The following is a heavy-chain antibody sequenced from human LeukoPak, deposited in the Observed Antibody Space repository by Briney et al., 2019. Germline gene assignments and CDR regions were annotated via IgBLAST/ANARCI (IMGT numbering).Heavy chain of an antibody. D-gene: IGHD3-3*01. CDR3: AQGHDFWSGYYTPVDY. V-gene: IGHV3-23*01. J-gene: IGHJ4*02. Sequence: PGGSLRLSCAASGFTFSSYAMSWVRQAPGKGLEWVSAISGSGGSTYYADSVKGRFTISRDNSKNTLYLQMNNLRAEDTAVYYCAQGHDFWSGYYTPVDYWGQGTLVTVSS. CDR1: GFTFSSYA. CDR2: ISGSGGST.